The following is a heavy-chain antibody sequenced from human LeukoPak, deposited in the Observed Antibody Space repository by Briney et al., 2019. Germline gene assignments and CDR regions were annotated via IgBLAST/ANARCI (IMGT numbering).Heavy chain of an antibody. Sequence: HTGGSLRLSCATSGFTFNNYAMTWVRQAPGKGLEWVSAIRSSGATTYYADSVKGRFTISRDNSKNTVNLQMNSLRAEDTAIYYCTKARDDYGVDTIDSWGQGTLVTVSS. CDR3: TKARDDYGVDTIDS. CDR2: IRSSGATT. D-gene: IGHD3-3*01. CDR1: GFTFNNYA. J-gene: IGHJ4*02. V-gene: IGHV3-23*01.